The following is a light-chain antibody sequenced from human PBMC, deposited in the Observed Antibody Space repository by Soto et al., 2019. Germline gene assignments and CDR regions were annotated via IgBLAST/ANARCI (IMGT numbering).Light chain of an antibody. CDR1: QDISKF. Sequence: DILMTQTPSTLAPSIGDRVSFTCQASQDISKFLNWYQHKXGQAPSXXIYDASKSHFGVPSRVSGRGAGTACTCSISSLQPEDNETDYCRQYEDRPYTFGHGTKVDIK. V-gene: IGKV1-33*01. CDR2: DAS. CDR3: RQYEDRPYT. J-gene: IGKJ3*01.